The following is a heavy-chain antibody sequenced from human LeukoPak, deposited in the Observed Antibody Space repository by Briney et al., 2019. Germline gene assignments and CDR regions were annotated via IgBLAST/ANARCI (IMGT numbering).Heavy chain of an antibody. J-gene: IGHJ4*02. CDR1: GFTFDDYA. CDR2: IYSGGST. CDR3: ARDRGEFSHFDY. D-gene: IGHD3-16*01. Sequence: GGSLRLSCAASGFTFDDYAMHWVRQAPGKGLEWVSVIYSGGSTYYADSVKGRFTISRDNSKNTLYLQMNSLRAEDTAVYYCARDRGEFSHFDYWGQGTLVTVSS. V-gene: IGHV3-66*02.